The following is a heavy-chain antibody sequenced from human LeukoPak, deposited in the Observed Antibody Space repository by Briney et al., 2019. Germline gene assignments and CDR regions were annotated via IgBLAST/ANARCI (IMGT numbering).Heavy chain of an antibody. J-gene: IGHJ2*01. CDR3: ARVGAQGGYSYGPNWYFDL. CDR2: IYYSGST. D-gene: IGHD5-18*01. V-gene: IGHV4-59*01. CDR1: GGSISSYY. Sequence: KPSETLSLTCTVSGGSISSYYWSWIRQPPGKGLEWIGYIYYSGSTNYNPSLKSRVTISVDTSKNQFSLKLSSVTAADTAVYYCARVGAQGGYSYGPNWYFDLWGRGTLVTVSS.